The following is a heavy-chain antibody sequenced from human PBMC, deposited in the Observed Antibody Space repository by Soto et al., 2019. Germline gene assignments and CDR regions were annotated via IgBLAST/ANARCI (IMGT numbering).Heavy chain of an antibody. J-gene: IGHJ4*02. CDR3: ARVPLGYGDYVWHFDY. CDR2: IYYSGST. V-gene: IGHV4-30-4*01. CDR1: GGSISSGDYY. D-gene: IGHD4-17*01. Sequence: QVQLQESGPGPVKPSQTLSLTCTVSGGSISSGDYYWSWIRQPPGKGLEWIGYIYYSGSTYYNPSLKSRVTISVDTSKNQFSLKLSSVTAADTAVYYCARVPLGYGDYVWHFDYWGQGTLVTVSS.